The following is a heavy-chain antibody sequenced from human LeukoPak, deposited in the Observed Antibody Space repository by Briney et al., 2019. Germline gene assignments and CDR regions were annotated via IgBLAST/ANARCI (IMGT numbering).Heavy chain of an antibody. CDR1: GFTFSSYA. V-gene: IGHV3-23*01. CDR3: ATNIVPADYHDAFDI. D-gene: IGHD2-2*01. CDR2: ISGSGGST. J-gene: IGHJ3*02. Sequence: GGSLRFSCAASGFTFSSYAMSWVRKAPGKGLEGVAAISGSGGSTYYADSVKGRFTISRDNSKNTPYLQMNSLRAEDTPVHYCATNIVPADYHDAFDIWGQGTTVTVSS.